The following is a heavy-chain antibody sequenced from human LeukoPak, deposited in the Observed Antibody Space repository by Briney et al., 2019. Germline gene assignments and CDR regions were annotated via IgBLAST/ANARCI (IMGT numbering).Heavy chain of an antibody. CDR1: GGSISSYY. V-gene: IGHV4-59*01. J-gene: IGHJ4*02. Sequence: PSETLSLTCTVSGGSISSYYWSWIRQPPGKGLEWIGYIYYSGSTNYNPSLKSRVTISVDTSKNQFSLKLSSVTAADTAMYYCARDAYSSGWYHFDYWGQGALVTVSS. CDR2: IYYSGST. D-gene: IGHD6-19*01. CDR3: ARDAYSSGWYHFDY.